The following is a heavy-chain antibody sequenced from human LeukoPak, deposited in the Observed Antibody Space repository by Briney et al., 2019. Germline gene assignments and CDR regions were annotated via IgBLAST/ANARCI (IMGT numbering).Heavy chain of an antibody. CDR1: GFTFSSYS. Sequence: GGSLRLSCAASGFTFSSYSMNWVRQAPGKGLELVSSISSSSSYIHSADSVRGRFTISRDNAKNSLFLQMNSLRAEDTAVYYCARDEWGDAFDIWGQGTMVTVFS. J-gene: IGHJ3*02. CDR3: ARDEWGDAFDI. V-gene: IGHV3-21*01. CDR2: ISSSSSYI. D-gene: IGHD1-26*01.